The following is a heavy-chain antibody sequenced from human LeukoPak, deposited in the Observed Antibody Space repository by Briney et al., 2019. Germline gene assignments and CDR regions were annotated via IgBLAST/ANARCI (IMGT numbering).Heavy chain of an antibody. CDR2: IYYSVST. CDR3: ARRLGGSGSYYY. V-gene: IGHV4-39*01. D-gene: IGHD3-10*01. J-gene: IGHJ4*02. Sequence: PSETLSLTCSVSGGSISSSIYYWGWIRQPPGKGLEWIGSIYYSVSTYYNPSLKSRVTISVDTSKNQFSLKLRSVTAADTAVYYCARRLGGSGSYYYWGQGTLVTVSS. CDR1: GGSISSSIYY.